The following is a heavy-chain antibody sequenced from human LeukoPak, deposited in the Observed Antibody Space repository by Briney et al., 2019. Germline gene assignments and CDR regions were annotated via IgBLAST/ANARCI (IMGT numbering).Heavy chain of an antibody. CDR2: INQDGSEK. D-gene: IGHD2-15*01. CDR1: EFTLSIYW. CDR3: VRAQKGGRNFDR. J-gene: IGHJ4*02. Sequence: PGGSLRLSCAASEFTLSIYWMSWVRQAPGKGLEWVANINQDGSEKCYVESVERRLTSCRDTAKNSLYLQMSTLRAEDTAVYYCVRAQKGGRNFDRWGQGALVTVSS. V-gene: IGHV3-7*05.